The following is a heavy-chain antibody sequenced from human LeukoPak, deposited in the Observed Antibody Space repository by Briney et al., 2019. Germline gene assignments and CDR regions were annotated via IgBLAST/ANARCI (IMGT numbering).Heavy chain of an antibody. CDR3: AKAHGYSSGWYLNPPHAWFDP. CDR2: ISGSGGST. Sequence: GGSLRLSCAASGFTFSSYAMSWARQAPGKGLEWVSAISGSGGSTYYADSVKGRFTISRDNSKNTLYLQMNSLRAEDTAVYYCAKAHGYSSGWYLNPPHAWFDPWGQGTLVTVSS. CDR1: GFTFSSYA. D-gene: IGHD6-19*01. V-gene: IGHV3-23*01. J-gene: IGHJ5*02.